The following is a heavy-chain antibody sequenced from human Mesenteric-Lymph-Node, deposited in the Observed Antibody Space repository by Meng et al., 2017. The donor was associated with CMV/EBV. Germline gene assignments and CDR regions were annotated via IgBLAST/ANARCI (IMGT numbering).Heavy chain of an antibody. CDR3: AQGSGYETFDY. D-gene: IGHD5-12*01. CDR1: GFSVSSNY. J-gene: IGHJ4*02. V-gene: IGHV3-66*02. Sequence: GESLKISCAASGFSVSSNYMSWVRQAPGKGLEWVSVIYSGGSTYYADSVKGRFTISRDNSKNTLYLQMNSLRAEDAAVYYRAQGSGYETFDYWGQGTLVTVSS. CDR2: IYSGGST.